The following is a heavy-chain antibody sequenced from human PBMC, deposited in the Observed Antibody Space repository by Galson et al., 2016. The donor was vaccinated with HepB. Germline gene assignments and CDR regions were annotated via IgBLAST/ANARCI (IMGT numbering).Heavy chain of an antibody. V-gene: IGHV3-30*04. Sequence: SLRLSCAASGFRYSSYSIHWVRQTPDKGLECVAIISDDGKKTYYGDSVKGRFSISRDNSKNTLYLQMSSLRVGDTGIYYCAREGWQAGDAYDSWGQGTMVTVSP. CDR2: ISDDGKKT. J-gene: IGHJ3*02. CDR1: GFRYSSYS. CDR3: AREGWQAGDAYDS. D-gene: IGHD5-24*01.